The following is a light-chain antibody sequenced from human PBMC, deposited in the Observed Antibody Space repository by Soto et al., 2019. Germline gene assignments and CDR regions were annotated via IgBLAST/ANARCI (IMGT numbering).Light chain of an antibody. Sequence: QAVVTQPPSESGTPGQRVTISCSGSSSNIGSNYVYWYQQLLGTAPKLLIYSHNQRPSGVPDRFSGSKSGTSASLAISGLRSDDEADYYCAAWDDSLRGYVFGTGTKVTVL. CDR1: SSNIGSNY. CDR3: AAWDDSLRGYV. J-gene: IGLJ1*01. CDR2: SHN. V-gene: IGLV1-47*02.